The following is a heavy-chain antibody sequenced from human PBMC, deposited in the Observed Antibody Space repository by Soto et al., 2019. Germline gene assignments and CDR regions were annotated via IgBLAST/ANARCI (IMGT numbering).Heavy chain of an antibody. D-gene: IGHD6-13*01. V-gene: IGHV1-2*04. J-gene: IGHJ6*02. CDR2: INPNSGGT. CDR3: ARDRDVAAAAGTGSMDV. Sequence: QVQLVQSGAEVKKPGASVKVSCKASGYTFTGYYMHWVRQAPGQGLEWMGWINPNSGGTNYAQKFQGWVTMTRDTSISTAYMELSRLRSDDTAVYYCARDRDVAAAAGTGSMDVWGQGTTVTVSS. CDR1: GYTFTGYY.